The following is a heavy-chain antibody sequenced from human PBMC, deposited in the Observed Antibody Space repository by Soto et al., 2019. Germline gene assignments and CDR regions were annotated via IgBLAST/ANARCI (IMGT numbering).Heavy chain of an antibody. J-gene: IGHJ4*02. V-gene: IGHV1-69*02. CDR2: VNPIVSMS. D-gene: IGHD3-10*01. CDR3: ASSYGSGYRAFDY. CDR1: GDTFNFYS. Sequence: QVQLVQSGAEVKRPGSSVKVSCKASGDTFNFYSINWMRQAPGLGLEWMGRVNPIVSMSNYAQKFQGRVTMTADKSTSTAYMELSSPRSEDTAIYYCASSYGSGYRAFDYWGQGALVTVSS.